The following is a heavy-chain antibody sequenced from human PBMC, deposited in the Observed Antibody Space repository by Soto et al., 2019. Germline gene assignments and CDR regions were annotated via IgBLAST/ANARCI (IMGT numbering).Heavy chain of an antibody. CDR2: IYYNGNT. Sequence: QVQLQESGPGLVKTSETLSLTCTVSGGSISNHYWSWIRQPPGKGLEWIGYIYYNGNTNYNPSLKSRVTMSVDTSKNQISLKLSSVIAADTAVYYCTRSNWYSEYWGQGTLVTVSS. D-gene: IGHD7-27*01. CDR3: TRSNWYSEY. V-gene: IGHV4-59*11. J-gene: IGHJ4*02. CDR1: GGSISNHY.